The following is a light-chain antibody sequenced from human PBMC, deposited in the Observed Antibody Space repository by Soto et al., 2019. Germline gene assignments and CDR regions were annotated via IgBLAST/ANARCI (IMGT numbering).Light chain of an antibody. CDR1: SGHSSYA. J-gene: IGLJ3*02. Sequence: QLVLTQSPSASASVGASVKLTCTLSSGHSSYAIAWHQQQPEKGPRYLMKLNSDGSHSKGDGIPDRFSGSSSGAERYLTISSLQSEDEADYYCQTWGTGTVVFGGGTKLTVL. CDR3: QTWGTGTVV. V-gene: IGLV4-69*01. CDR2: LNSDGSH.